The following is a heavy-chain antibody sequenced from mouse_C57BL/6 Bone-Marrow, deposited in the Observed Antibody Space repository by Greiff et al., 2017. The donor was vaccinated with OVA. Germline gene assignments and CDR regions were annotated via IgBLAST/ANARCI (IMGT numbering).Heavy chain of an antibody. J-gene: IGHJ4*01. D-gene: IGHD4-1*02. CDR1: GYTFTSYW. CDR3: ARSQLVPYAMDY. CDR2: INPSSGYT. V-gene: IGHV1-7*01. Sequence: VQVVESGAELAKPGASVKLSCKASGYTFTSYWMHWVKQRPGQGLEWIGYINPSSGYTKYNQKFKDKATLTADKSSSTAYMQLSSLTYEDSAVYYCARSQLVPYAMDYWGQGTSVTVSS.